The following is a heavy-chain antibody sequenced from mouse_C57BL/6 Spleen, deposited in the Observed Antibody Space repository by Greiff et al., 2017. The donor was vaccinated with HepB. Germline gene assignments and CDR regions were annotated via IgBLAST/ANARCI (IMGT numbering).Heavy chain of an antibody. D-gene: IGHD2-5*01. Sequence: VQLQESGPGLVQPSQSLSITCTVSGFSLTSYGVHWVRQSPGKGLEWLGVIWSGGSTDYNAPFISRLSISKDNSKSQVFFKMNSLQADDTAIYYCARKQTYYRNYDWFAYWGQGTLVTVSA. CDR1: GFSLTSYG. CDR3: ARKQTYYRNYDWFAY. V-gene: IGHV2-2*01. J-gene: IGHJ3*01. CDR2: IWSGGST.